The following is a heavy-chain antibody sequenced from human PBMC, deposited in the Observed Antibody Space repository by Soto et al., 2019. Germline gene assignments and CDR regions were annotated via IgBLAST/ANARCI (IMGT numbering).Heavy chain of an antibody. J-gene: IGHJ4*02. V-gene: IGHV1-69*06. CDR2: IVPNVGTV. CDR1: GGTLSSFINYP. D-gene: IGHD3-3*01. Sequence: SVKVSCKASGGTLSSFINYPINWVRQAPGQGLEWMGGIVPNVGTVNYAQKFQGRVTITADKSTDTAYMEVSSLRSEDTALYYCARRDTSGFLRYFDNWGQGTLVTVSS. CDR3: ARRDTSGFLRYFDN.